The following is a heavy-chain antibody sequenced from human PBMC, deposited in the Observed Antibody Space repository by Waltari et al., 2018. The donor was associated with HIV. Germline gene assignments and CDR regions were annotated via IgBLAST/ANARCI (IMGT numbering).Heavy chain of an antibody. CDR3: ARRAPMAYFDY. CDR2: INNAGIT. J-gene: IGHJ4*02. CDR1: GGSFSGNY. Sequence: QVQLNQWGAGLLKPSETLSLTCAVYGGSFSGNYWTWIRQPPGKGLEWIGEINNAGITNYNPSVKSRVTMSVDTSMNQFSLKLTSVTAADTALYYCARRAPMAYFDYWGQGSLVTVSS. V-gene: IGHV4-34*01. D-gene: IGHD2-8*01.